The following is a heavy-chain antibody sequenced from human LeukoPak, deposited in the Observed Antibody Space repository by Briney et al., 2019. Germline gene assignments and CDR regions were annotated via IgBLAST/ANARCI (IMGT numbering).Heavy chain of an antibody. CDR1: GFNFSSYA. D-gene: IGHD2/OR15-2a*01. CDR3: AKGHFNKASYYYYHMDV. J-gene: IGHJ6*03. Sequence: GGSLRLSCAASGFNFSSYAMHWVRQAPGKGLEWVAVISYDGSNKYYADSVKGRFTISRDNSKNTLCLQMNSLRAEDTAVYYCAKGHFNKASYYYYHMDVWGKGTTVTVSS. CDR2: ISYDGSNK. V-gene: IGHV3-30-3*01.